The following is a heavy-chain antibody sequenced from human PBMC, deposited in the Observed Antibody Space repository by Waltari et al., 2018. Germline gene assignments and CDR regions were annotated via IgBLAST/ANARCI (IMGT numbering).Heavy chain of an antibody. CDR3: ARGRRITMVQGVILGAFDI. CDR1: GYTFTGYY. J-gene: IGHJ3*02. D-gene: IGHD3-10*01. CDR2: INPNRGGT. Sequence: QVQLVQSGAEVKKPGASVKVSCKASGYTFTGYYMNWVRQAPGQGSEGMGRINPNRGGTNYAQKFQGRVTMTRDTSISTAYMELSRLRSDDTAVYYCARGRRITMVQGVILGAFDIWGQGTMVTVSS. V-gene: IGHV1-2*06.